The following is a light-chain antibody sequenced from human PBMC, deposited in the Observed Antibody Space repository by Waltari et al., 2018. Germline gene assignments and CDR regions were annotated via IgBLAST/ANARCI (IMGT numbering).Light chain of an antibody. CDR1: QDISKY. CDR2: GAS. J-gene: IGKJ1*01. V-gene: IGKV1-33*01. Sequence: DIQMTQSPSSLSASVRDRVTITCQASQDISKYLSWYQQKPGKAPKLLIYGASNWETGVPSRFSGGGSRTDFTFTISSLQPEDVATYYCQQYDNLPVTFGQGTKVEIK. CDR3: QQYDNLPVT.